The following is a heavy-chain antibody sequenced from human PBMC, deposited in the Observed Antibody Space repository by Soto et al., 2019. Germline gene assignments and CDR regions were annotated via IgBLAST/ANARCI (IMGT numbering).Heavy chain of an antibody. CDR1: GGSISSSSYY. J-gene: IGHJ6*02. Sequence: PSETLSLTCTVSGGSISSSSYYWGWIRQPPGKGLEWIGSIYYSGSTYYNPSLKSRVTISVDTSKNQFSLKLSSVTAADTAVYYCARGGGAPSKLYSGMDVWGQGTTVTVSS. CDR2: IYYSGST. V-gene: IGHV4-39*01. D-gene: IGHD3-16*01. CDR3: ARGGGAPSKLYSGMDV.